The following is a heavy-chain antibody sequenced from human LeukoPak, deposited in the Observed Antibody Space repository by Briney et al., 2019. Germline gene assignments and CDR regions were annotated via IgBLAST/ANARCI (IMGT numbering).Heavy chain of an antibody. J-gene: IGHJ4*02. Sequence: PGGSLSLSCSASGLTFSSYSMNWVRQAPGKGLGWVSFISSSSSYIYYADSVKGRFTISRDKAKNSLYLQMNSLRAEDTAVYYCARDGVSGCYGGTVDYWGQGTLVAVSA. CDR2: ISSSSSYI. V-gene: IGHV3-21*01. D-gene: IGHD6-19*01. CDR3: ARDGVSGCYGGTVDY. CDR1: GLTFSSYS.